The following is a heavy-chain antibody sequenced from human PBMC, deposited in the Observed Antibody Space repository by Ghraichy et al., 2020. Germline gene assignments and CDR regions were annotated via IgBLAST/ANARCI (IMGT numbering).Heavy chain of an antibody. D-gene: IGHD2-15*01. CDR3: ATGPYRIISNCYRYDY. Sequence: GGSLRLSCAASGFTFSSYAMSWVRQAPGKGLEWVSGISGSGGSTYYADSVKGRFTISRDNSKNTLYLQMNSLRAEDTAVYYCATGPYRIISNCYRYDYWGQGILVTVSS. J-gene: IGHJ4*02. CDR1: GFTFSSYA. V-gene: IGHV3-23*01. CDR2: ISGSGGST.